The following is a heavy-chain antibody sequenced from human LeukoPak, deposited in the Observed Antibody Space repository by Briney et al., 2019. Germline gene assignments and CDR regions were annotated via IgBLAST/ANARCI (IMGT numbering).Heavy chain of an antibody. Sequence: PSETLSLTCTVSGGSISSSSYYWGWIRQPPGKGLEWIGSIYYSGSTYYNPSLKSRVTISVDTSMNQFSLKLSSVTAADTAVYYCASTPLRITIFGVVMKGFDYWGQGTLVTVSS. V-gene: IGHV4-39*01. J-gene: IGHJ4*02. CDR3: ASTPLRITIFGVVMKGFDY. D-gene: IGHD3-3*01. CDR2: IYYSGST. CDR1: GGSISSSSYY.